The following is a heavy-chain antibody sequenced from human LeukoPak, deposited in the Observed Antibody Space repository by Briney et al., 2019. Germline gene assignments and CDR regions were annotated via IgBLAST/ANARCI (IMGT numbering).Heavy chain of an antibody. V-gene: IGHV4-38-2*02. CDR1: GYSISSGYY. CDR2: IYHSGST. CDR3: ARMGLYDFWSGYSRPDY. J-gene: IGHJ4*02. D-gene: IGHD3-3*01. Sequence: SETLSLTCTVSGYSISSGYYWGWIRQPPGKGLEWIGSIYHSGSTYYNPSLKSRVTISVDTPKNQFSLKLSSVTAADTAVYYCARMGLYDFWSGYSRPDYWGQGTLVTVSS.